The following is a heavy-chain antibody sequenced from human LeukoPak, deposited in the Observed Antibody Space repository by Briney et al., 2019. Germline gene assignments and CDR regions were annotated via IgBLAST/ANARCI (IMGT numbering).Heavy chain of an antibody. J-gene: IGHJ4*02. CDR3: ARDRIAAAGTLYDY. Sequence: PGGSLRLSCAASGFTFSVYYMSWIRQAPGKGLEWVSYISSSGSTIYYADSVKGRFTISRDNAKNSLYLQMNSLRAEDTAVYYCARDRIAAAGTLYDYWGQGTLVTVSS. CDR1: GFTFSVYY. CDR2: ISSSGSTI. V-gene: IGHV3-11*01. D-gene: IGHD6-13*01.